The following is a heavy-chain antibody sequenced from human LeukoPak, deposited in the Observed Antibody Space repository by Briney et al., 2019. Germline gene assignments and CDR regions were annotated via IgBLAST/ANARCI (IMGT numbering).Heavy chain of an antibody. D-gene: IGHD4-23*01. CDR3: ASPAVVTDTSSDY. CDR1: GFTVSRNY. CDR2: IYSGDGT. J-gene: IGHJ4*02. Sequence: GGSLRLSCAASGFTVSRNYMSWVRQAPGKGLEWVSVIYSGDGTYYADSVKGRFTISRDNPKDTLYLQMNSLRAEDTAVYYCASPAVVTDTSSDYWGQGTLVTVSS. V-gene: IGHV3-53*01.